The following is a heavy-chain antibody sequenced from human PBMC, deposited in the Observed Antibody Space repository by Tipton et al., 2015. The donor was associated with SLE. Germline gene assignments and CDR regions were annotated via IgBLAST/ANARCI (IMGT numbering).Heavy chain of an antibody. V-gene: IGHV4-61*03. Sequence: GLVKPSENLSLTCTVSGGSISSGGYYWTWVRQPPGKGLEWIGEIRHGGITNYNPSLKSRISITLGMSKNHFSLKVTSVTTADTAVYFCARRGCGGRTCYEGNNWFDPWGQGTLVTVSS. CDR2: IRHGGIT. CDR3: ARRGCGGRTCYEGNNWFDP. J-gene: IGHJ5*02. D-gene: IGHD2-21*01. CDR1: GGSISSGGYY.